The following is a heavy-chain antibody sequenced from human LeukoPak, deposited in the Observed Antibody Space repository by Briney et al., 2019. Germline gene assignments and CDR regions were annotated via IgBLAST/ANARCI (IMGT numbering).Heavy chain of an antibody. CDR3: ARSSPYDFWTEPGAAFDI. V-gene: IGHV4-39*07. J-gene: IGHJ3*02. Sequence: SETLSLTCTVSGGSISSSLYYWGWIRQPPGKGLEWIGSIYFSGSTYYNPSLKSRVTISVDTSKNQFSLNLSSVTAADTAVYYCARSSPYDFWTEPGAAFDIWGQGTMVTVSS. D-gene: IGHD3-3*01. CDR2: IYFSGST. CDR1: GGSISSSLYY.